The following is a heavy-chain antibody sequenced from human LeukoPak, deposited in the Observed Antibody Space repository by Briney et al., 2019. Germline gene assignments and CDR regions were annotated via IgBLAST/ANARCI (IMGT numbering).Heavy chain of an antibody. Sequence: PSETLSLTCAVSGGSISSSNWWSWVRQPPGKGLEWIGEIYHSGSTNYNPSLKSRVTISVDKSKNQFSLRLISVTAADTAVYYCASQWLRLAPFDYWGQGTLVTVSS. V-gene: IGHV4-4*02. D-gene: IGHD5-12*01. CDR3: ASQWLRLAPFDY. CDR1: GGSISSSNW. CDR2: IYHSGST. J-gene: IGHJ4*02.